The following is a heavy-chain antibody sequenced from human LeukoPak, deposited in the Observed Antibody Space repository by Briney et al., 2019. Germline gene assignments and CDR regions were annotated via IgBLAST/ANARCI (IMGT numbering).Heavy chain of an antibody. J-gene: IGHJ4*02. V-gene: IGHV1-2*02. Sequence: SVKVSCKTSGYTFTGFFMHWVRQAPGQGLEWMGWINPNNGDTNFAQRFQGRVTLTRDTSIRTAYMELSRLTSDDTALYYCPRDTPGYSSEFDFWGQGTLVTVSS. CDR1: GYTFTGFF. CDR2: INPNNGDT. CDR3: PRDTPGYSSEFDF. D-gene: IGHD6-19*01.